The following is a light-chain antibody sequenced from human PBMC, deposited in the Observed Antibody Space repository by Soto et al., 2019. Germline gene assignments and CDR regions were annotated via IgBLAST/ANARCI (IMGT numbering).Light chain of an antibody. J-gene: IGLJ1*01. CDR3: AAWDDSLNGYV. Sequence: QSVLTQPPSASGTPGQRVTISCSGSSSNIGSNTVNWYQQLPGTATKLLIYSNNQRPSGVPDRFSGSKSGTSASLAISGLQSEDEADYYCAAWDDSLNGYVFVTGTKVTVL. CDR1: SSNIGSNT. CDR2: SNN. V-gene: IGLV1-44*01.